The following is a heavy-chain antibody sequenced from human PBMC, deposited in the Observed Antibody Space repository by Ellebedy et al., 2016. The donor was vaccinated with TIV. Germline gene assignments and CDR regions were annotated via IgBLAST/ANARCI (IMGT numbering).Heavy chain of an antibody. D-gene: IGHD5/OR15-5a*01. J-gene: IGHJ6*02. CDR3: ARSCVNAHFYYGMDV. Sequence: DSVEGRFTISRDNAKNSLYLQMNSLRDEDTAVFYCARSCVNAHFYYGMDVWGQGTTVTVSS. V-gene: IGHV3-48*02.